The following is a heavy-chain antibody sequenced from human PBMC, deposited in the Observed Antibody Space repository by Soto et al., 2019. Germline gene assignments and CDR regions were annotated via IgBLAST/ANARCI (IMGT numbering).Heavy chain of an antibody. CDR3: ARARYDSSGYYYFDY. J-gene: IGHJ4*02. CDR2: IHYSGST. D-gene: IGHD3-22*01. Sequence: SETLSLTCTVSGGSISGYYWSWIRQPPGKGLEWIAYIHYSGSTNYNPSIKSRVTISVXXXXXXIXLXLXXXTAAXTAVYYCARARYDSSGYYYFDYWGQGTLVTVSS. V-gene: IGHV4-59*01. CDR1: GGSISGYY.